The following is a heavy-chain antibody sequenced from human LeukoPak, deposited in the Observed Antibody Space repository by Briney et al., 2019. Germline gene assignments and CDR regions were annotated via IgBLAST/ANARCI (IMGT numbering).Heavy chain of an antibody. Sequence: GASVKVSCKASGYTFTSYGSSWVRQAPGQGQERMGWISADNGNTNYAQKFQGRVTMTTDTSTSTAYMELRSLRSDDTAAYYCARHKYCSSTSCYAFDIWGQGTMVTVSS. CDR2: ISADNGNT. V-gene: IGHV1-18*01. CDR1: GYTFTSYG. J-gene: IGHJ3*02. CDR3: ARHKYCSSTSCYAFDI. D-gene: IGHD2-2*01.